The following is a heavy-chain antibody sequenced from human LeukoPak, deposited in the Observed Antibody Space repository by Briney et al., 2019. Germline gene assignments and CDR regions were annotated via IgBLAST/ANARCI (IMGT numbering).Heavy chain of an antibody. V-gene: IGHV4-59*01. D-gene: IGHD6-13*01. CDR3: ARQQLSQLYYFDN. CDR1: GGSISSYY. Sequence: PSETLSLTCTVTGGSISSYYWSWIRQPPGKGLEWIGYIYYTGSTNYNPSLTSRVTISVDTSKNQFSLKLSSVTAAGTAVYYCARQQLSQLYYFDNWGQGTLVTVSS. J-gene: IGHJ4*02. CDR2: IYYTGST.